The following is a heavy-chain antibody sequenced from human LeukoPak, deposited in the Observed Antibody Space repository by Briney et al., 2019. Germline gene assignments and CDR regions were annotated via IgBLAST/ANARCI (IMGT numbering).Heavy chain of an antibody. CDR3: ARDGATMVRGVIIRLRWGY. V-gene: IGHV3-11*04. Sequence: PGGSLRLSCAASGFTFSDYYMSWIRQAPGKGLEWVSYISSSGSTIYYADSVKGRFTISRDNAKNSLYLQMNSLRAEDTAVYYCARDGATMVRGVIIRLRWGYWGQGTLVAVSS. D-gene: IGHD3-10*01. CDR2: ISSSGSTI. J-gene: IGHJ4*02. CDR1: GFTFSDYY.